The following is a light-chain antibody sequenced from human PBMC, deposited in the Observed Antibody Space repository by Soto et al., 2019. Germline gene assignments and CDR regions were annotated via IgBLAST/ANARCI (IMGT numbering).Light chain of an antibody. CDR1: QSVSSSY. Sequence: EIVLTQSPGTLSLSPGERATLSCRASQSVSSSYLAWYQQKPGQAPRLLIYSASSRATGIPDRFSGSGSGTDFTLTISRLEPEDFAVYYCQKYGDSRTFGQGTKVDIK. CDR3: QKYGDSRT. J-gene: IGKJ1*01. V-gene: IGKV3-20*01. CDR2: SAS.